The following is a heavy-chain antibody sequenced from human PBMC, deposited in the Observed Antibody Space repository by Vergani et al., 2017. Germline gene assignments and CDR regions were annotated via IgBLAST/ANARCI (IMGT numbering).Heavy chain of an antibody. J-gene: IGHJ4*02. Sequence: QVQLVQSGTEVKKPGSSVRVSCKASGVSFSTSALSWVRQAPGQGLEWMGGIIPILKAVNYAQNFQGIVTITADESTNTFYMDLARLRSEDTAVYYCATEGPTGYDYAFDHWGQGTLVIVSS. D-gene: IGHD5-12*01. CDR2: IIPILKAV. CDR3: ATEGPTGYDYAFDH. CDR1: GVSFSTSA. V-gene: IGHV1-69*01.